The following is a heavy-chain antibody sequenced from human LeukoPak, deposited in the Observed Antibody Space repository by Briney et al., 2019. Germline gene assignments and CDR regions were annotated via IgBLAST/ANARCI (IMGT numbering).Heavy chain of an antibody. D-gene: IGHD2-15*01. CDR1: GGTFSSYA. J-gene: IGHJ4*02. CDR2: IIPIFGTA. CDR3: ATVRDIVVGGGPYYFDY. Sequence: SVKVSCKASGGTFSSYAISWVRQAPGQGLEWMGGIIPIFGTANYAQKFQGRVTITADESTSTAYMELSRLKSDDTAVYYCATVRDIVVGGGPYYFDYWGQGTLVTVSS. V-gene: IGHV1-69*01.